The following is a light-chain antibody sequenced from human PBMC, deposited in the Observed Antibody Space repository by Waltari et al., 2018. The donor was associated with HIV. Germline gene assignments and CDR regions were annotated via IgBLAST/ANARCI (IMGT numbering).Light chain of an antibody. Sequence: EIVLTQSPGTLSLSPGERATLSCRASQSVNSSYLAWYQQKPGQAPSLLIYGASSRATGIPDRFGGSGSGTDFTLTIGRLEPEDFAVYYCHQYGTSPLTFGGGTKVEI. CDR3: HQYGTSPLT. CDR2: GAS. J-gene: IGKJ4*01. CDR1: QSVNSSY. V-gene: IGKV3-20*01.